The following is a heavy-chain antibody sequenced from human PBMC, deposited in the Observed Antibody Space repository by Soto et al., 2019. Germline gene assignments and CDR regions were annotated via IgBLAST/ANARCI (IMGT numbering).Heavy chain of an antibody. CDR2: ISAHNGNT. V-gene: IGHV1-18*01. Sequence: QVHLVQSGAEVKKPGASVKVSCKGSGYAFTTYGITWVRQAPGQGLEWMGWISAHNGNTNYAQKLQGRVTVTRDTSTGTAYMELRSPRSDDTAVYYCARGRYGDYWGQGALVTVSS. CDR1: GYAFTTYG. CDR3: ARGRYGDY. D-gene: IGHD1-1*01. J-gene: IGHJ4*02.